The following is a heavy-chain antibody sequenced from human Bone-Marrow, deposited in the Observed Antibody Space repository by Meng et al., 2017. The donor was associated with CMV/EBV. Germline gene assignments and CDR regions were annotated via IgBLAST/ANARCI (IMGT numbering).Heavy chain of an antibody. CDR2: IYSGGST. V-gene: IGHV3-53*01. J-gene: IGHJ3*02. CDR3: ASAFNYDFWSGYYRDAFYI. D-gene: IGHD3-3*01. Sequence: GESLKISCAASGFTVSSNYMSWVRQAPGKGLEWVSVIYSGGSTYYADSVKGRFTISRDNSKNTLYLQMNSLRAEDTAVYYCASAFNYDFWSGYYRDAFYIWGQGTMVTVSS. CDR1: GFTVSSNY.